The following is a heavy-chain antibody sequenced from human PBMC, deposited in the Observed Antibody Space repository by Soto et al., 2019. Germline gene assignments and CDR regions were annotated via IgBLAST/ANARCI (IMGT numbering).Heavy chain of an antibody. CDR3: ARAHYGDYGYGMDV. D-gene: IGHD4-17*01. J-gene: IGHJ6*02. CDR2: IYHSGST. Sequence: SETLSLTCTVSGGSISSSFYWDWIRQPPGKGLEWIGYIYHSGSTYYNPSLKSRVTISVDRPKNQFSLKLSSVTAADTAVYYCARAHYGDYGYGMDVWGQGTTVTVS. CDR1: GGSISSSFY. V-gene: IGHV4-39*07.